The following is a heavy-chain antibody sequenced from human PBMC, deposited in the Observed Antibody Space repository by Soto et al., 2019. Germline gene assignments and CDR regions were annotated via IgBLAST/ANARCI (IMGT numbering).Heavy chain of an antibody. CDR3: ARVGGQSIAARPDFYYYYMDV. V-gene: IGHV1-3*01. CDR2: INAGNGNT. Sequence: ASVKVSCKASGYTFTSYAMHWVRQAPGQRLEWMGWINAGNGNTKYSQKFQGRVTITRDTSASTAYMELSSLRSEDTAVYYCARVGGQSIAARPDFYYYYMDVWGKGTTVTVSS. D-gene: IGHD6-6*01. J-gene: IGHJ6*03. CDR1: GYTFTSYA.